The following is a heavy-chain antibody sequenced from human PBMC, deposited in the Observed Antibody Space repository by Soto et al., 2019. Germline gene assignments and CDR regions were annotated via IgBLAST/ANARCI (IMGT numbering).Heavy chain of an antibody. V-gene: IGHV1-18*01. CDR3: ARVGYYGSGSVFDY. CDR1: GYTYITYG. CDR2: ISAYNGNT. Sequence: ASVKLSCKASGYTYITYGISWVRQAPGQGLEWMGWISAYNGNTNYAQKLQGRVTMTTDTSTSTAYMELRSLRSDDTAVYYCARVGYYGSGSVFDYWGQGTLVTVSS. J-gene: IGHJ4*02. D-gene: IGHD3-10*01.